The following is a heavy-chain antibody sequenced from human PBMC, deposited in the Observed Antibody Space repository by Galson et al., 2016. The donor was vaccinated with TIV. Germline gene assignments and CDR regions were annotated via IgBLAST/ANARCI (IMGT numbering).Heavy chain of an antibody. CDR2: IWYDGTKK. D-gene: IGHD5-24*01. V-gene: IGHV3-33*01. CDR1: GFTFNNYG. CDR3: ARDLGLNAYNTSPYSFDS. Sequence: SLRLSCAASGFTFNNYGMHWVRQAPGKGLEWVAVIWYDGTKKYYGDSVKGRFTISRDNSKSTLYLQMTSLRAEDTAVYYCARDLGLNAYNTSPYSFDSWGQGTLVTVSS. J-gene: IGHJ4*02.